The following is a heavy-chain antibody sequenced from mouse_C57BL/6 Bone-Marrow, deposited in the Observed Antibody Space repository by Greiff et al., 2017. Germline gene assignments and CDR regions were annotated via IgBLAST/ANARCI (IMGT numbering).Heavy chain of an antibody. V-gene: IGHV7-1*01. J-gene: IGHJ3*01. CDR2: SRNKANDYTT. Sequence: EVQGVESGGGLVQSGRSLRLSCATSGFTFSDFYMEWVRQAPGKGLEWIAASRNKANDYTTEYSASVKGRFIVSRDTSQSILYLQMNALRAEDTAIYYCARDDDYYFAYWGQGTLVTVSA. D-gene: IGHD2-3*01. CDR1: GFTFSDFY. CDR3: ARDDDYYFAY.